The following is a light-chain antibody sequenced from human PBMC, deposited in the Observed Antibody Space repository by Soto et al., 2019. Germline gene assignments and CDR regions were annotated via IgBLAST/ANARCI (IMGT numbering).Light chain of an antibody. V-gene: IGKV3-20*01. J-gene: IGKJ1*01. CDR2: GTS. CDR1: QSVSSSY. CDR3: QQYTTSSWT. Sequence: IVLTQSPAILALSPGDRATLSCRASQSVSSSYLAWYQHKPGQAPRVLIYGTSSRATGIPDRFSGSGSGTDFTLTISRLEPEDFAVYYCQQYTTSSWTFGQGTKVDIK.